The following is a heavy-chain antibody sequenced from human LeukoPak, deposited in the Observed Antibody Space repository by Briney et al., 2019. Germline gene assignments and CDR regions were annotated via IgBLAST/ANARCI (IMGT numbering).Heavy chain of an antibody. CDR3: AVYYYGSGSYAD. CDR2: ISSSGSYI. J-gene: IGHJ4*02. D-gene: IGHD3-10*01. Sequence: GGSLSLSGAASGFTFSTYSMNWVRQAPGKGLEWVSSISSSGSYIYYADSVKGRFTISRDNAKNSLYLQMNSLRAEDTAVYYCAVYYYGSGSYADWGQGTLVTVSS. V-gene: IGHV3-21*01. CDR1: GFTFSTYS.